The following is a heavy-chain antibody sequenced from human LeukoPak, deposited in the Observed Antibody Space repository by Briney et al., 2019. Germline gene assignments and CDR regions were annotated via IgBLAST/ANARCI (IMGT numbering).Heavy chain of an antibody. CDR3: ATSPPNYDFWGGYFSGAYYYYGMDV. J-gene: IGHJ6*02. D-gene: IGHD3-3*01. CDR1: GGSISSYY. V-gene: IGHV4-59*04. CDR2: IFYTGST. Sequence: SETLSLTCTVSGGSISSYYWSWIRQPPGKGLEWVGYIFYTGSTYYNPSLKSRVTISVDTSKNQFSLKLSSVTAADTAVYYCATSPPNYDFWGGYFSGAYYYYGMDVWGQGTTVTVSS.